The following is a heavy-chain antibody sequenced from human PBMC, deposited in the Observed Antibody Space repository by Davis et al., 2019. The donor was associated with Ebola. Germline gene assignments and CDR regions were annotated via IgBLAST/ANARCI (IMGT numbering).Heavy chain of an antibody. CDR2: INPNSGGT. D-gene: IGHD5-12*01. J-gene: IGHJ4*02. V-gene: IGHV1-2*02. CDR1: GYTFTGYY. Sequence: ASVKVSCKASGYTFTGYYMHWVRQAPGQGLEWMGWINPNSGGTNCAQKFQGRVTMTRDTSISTAYMELSRLRSDDTAVYYCAREGTYSGYDQHFDYWGQGTLVTVSS. CDR3: AREGTYSGYDQHFDY.